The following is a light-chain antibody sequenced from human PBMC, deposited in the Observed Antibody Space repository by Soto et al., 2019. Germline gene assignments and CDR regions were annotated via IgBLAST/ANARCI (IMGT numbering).Light chain of an antibody. Sequence: SCTKTSSDVGGYNYVSWYQQHPAKAPKLLIYDVTKRPSGVPDRFSGSKSGNTASLIISGLQAEDEADYYCCSYAGTYSLCAFGTRTKFT. J-gene: IGLJ1*01. CDR2: DVT. V-gene: IGLV2-11*01. CDR1: SSDVGGYNY. CDR3: CSYAGTYSLCA.